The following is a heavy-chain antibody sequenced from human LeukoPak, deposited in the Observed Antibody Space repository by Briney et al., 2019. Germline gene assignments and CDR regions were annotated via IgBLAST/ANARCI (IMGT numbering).Heavy chain of an antibody. J-gene: IGHJ5*02. V-gene: IGHV3-48*03. CDR1: GFTFSSYE. CDR2: ISSSGSTI. CDR3: ARVNGYYDSSGYYYWFDP. Sequence: GGSLRLSCAASGFTFSSYEMNWVRQAPGKGLEWVPYISSSGSTIYYADSVKGRFTISRDNAKNSLYLQMNSLRAEDTAVYYCARVNGYYDSSGYYYWFDPWGQGTLVTVSS. D-gene: IGHD3-22*01.